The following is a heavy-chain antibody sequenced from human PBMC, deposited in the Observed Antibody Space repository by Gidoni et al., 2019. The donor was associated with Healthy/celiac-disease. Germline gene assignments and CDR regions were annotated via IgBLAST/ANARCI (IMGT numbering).Heavy chain of an antibody. CDR1: GFTFISYG. Sequence: QVHLVASGGGVVQPGRSLRLSCASSGFTFISYGMHWVRQAPGKGLEWVAVISDDGSNKYYADSVKGRFTISRDNSKNTLYLQMNSLRAEDTAVYYCAKGGRVYYDFWSGYGGIDYWGQGTLVTVSS. J-gene: IGHJ4*01. V-gene: IGHV3-30*18. D-gene: IGHD3-3*01. CDR2: ISDDGSNK. CDR3: AKGGRVYYDFWSGYGGIDY.